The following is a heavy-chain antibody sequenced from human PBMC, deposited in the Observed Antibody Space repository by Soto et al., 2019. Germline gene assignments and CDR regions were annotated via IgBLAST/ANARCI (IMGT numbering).Heavy chain of an antibody. CDR2: IYWDDDK. Sequence: QITLKESGPTVVRPTQTLSVTCSFSGFSLTTRGVGVGWIRQSPGKALEWLALIYWDDDKRYSPSLKTRLTIAKESSKNQAVLTVTNMAPVDSGTYFCANTRWYNGSGFSRFDHWGQGALVTVSS. D-gene: IGHD3-22*01. CDR1: GFSLTTRGVG. V-gene: IGHV2-5*02. J-gene: IGHJ4*02. CDR3: ANTRWYNGSGFSRFDH.